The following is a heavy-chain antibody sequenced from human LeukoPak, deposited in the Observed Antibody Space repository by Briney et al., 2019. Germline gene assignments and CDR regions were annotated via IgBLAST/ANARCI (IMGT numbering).Heavy chain of an antibody. J-gene: IGHJ4*02. CDR2: IYYSGST. Sequence: SETLSLTCTVSGGSISSYYWSWIRQPPGKGLEWIGYIYYSGSTNYNPSLKSRVTISVDTSKNQFSLKLSSVTAADTAVYYCARHFVPAITMVRGVETSFDYWGQGTLVTVSS. CDR1: GGSISSYY. CDR3: ARHFVPAITMVRGVETSFDY. D-gene: IGHD3-10*01. V-gene: IGHV4-59*08.